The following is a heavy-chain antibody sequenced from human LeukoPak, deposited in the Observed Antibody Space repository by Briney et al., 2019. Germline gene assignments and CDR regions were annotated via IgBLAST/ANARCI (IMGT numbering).Heavy chain of an antibody. CDR2: INPNSGGT. CDR3: ARGGLTTTVTSGGDY. Sequence: GASVTVSCKASGYTFTGYYMHWVRQAPGQGLEWMGWINPNSGGTNYAQKFQGWVTMTRDTSISTAYMELSRLRSDDTAVYYCARGGLTTTVTSGGDYWGQGTLVTVSS. V-gene: IGHV1-2*04. J-gene: IGHJ4*02. CDR1: GYTFTGYY. D-gene: IGHD4-17*01.